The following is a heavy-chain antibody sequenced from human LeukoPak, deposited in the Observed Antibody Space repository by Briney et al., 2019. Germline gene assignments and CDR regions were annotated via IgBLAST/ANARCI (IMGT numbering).Heavy chain of an antibody. Sequence: SETLSLTCTVSGGSISSYYWSWIRQPPGKGLEWIGYIYYSGSTNYNPSLKSRVTISVDTSKNQFSLKLSSVTAADTAVYYCARGGDSSSWYNEVSGFDYWGQGTLVTVSS. CDR2: IYYSGST. J-gene: IGHJ4*02. CDR3: ARGGDSSSWYNEVSGFDY. V-gene: IGHV4-59*08. D-gene: IGHD6-13*01. CDR1: GGSISSYY.